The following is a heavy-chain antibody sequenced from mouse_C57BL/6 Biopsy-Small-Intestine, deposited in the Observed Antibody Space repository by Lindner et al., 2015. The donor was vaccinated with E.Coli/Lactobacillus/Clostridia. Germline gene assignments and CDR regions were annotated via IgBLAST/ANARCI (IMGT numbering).Heavy chain of an antibody. V-gene: IGHV1-9*01. J-gene: IGHJ2*01. Sequence: VQLQESGAELVKPGASVKLSCKATGYTFTGYWIDWVKQRPGHGLEWIAEILPGGGSTTYNEKFKVKATFTADTYSNTVYMQLSSLTTEDSAIYYCARRFGNSYYFDYWGQGTTLTLSS. D-gene: IGHD2-1*01. CDR3: ARRFGNSYYFDY. CDR1: GYTFTGYW. CDR2: ILPGGGST.